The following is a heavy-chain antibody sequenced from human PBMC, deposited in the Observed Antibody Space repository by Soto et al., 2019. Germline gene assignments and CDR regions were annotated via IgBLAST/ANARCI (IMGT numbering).Heavy chain of an antibody. V-gene: IGHV1-24*01. CDR2: FDPEDGET. CDR1: GYTLTELS. J-gene: IGHJ6*02. D-gene: IGHD3-16*02. CDR3: ATGHYDYVWGSYRSLYYYYYGMDV. Sequence: ASVKVSCKVSGYTLTELSMHWVRQAPGKGLEWMGGFDPEDGETIYAQKFQGRVTMTEDTSTDTAYMELSSLRSEDTAVYYCATGHYDYVWGSYRSLYYYYYGMDVWVQGTTVTVSS.